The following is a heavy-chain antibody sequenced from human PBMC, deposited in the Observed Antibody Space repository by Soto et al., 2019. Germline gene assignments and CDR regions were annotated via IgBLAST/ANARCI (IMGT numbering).Heavy chain of an antibody. Sequence: QITLKESGPTLVKPTQTLTLTCTFSGFSLSTSGVGVGWIRQPPGKALEWLALIYWDDDKLYSPSLQNRPTXTXATSKNQVVLTMTNMDPVDTATYYGAHRRGCGELLNWGQGTLVTVSS. CDR3: AHRRGCGELLN. CDR1: GFSLSTSGVG. V-gene: IGHV2-5*02. CDR2: IYWDDDK. D-gene: IGHD3-10*01. J-gene: IGHJ4*02.